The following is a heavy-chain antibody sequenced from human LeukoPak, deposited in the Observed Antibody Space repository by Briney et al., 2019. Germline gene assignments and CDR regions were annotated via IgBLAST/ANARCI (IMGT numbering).Heavy chain of an antibody. Sequence: YPSETLSLTCTVSGGSISSYYWSWIRQPPGKGLEWIGYIYYSGSTNYNPSLKSRVTISVDTSKNQFSLKLSSVTAADTAVYYCARELGYCSGGSCLYYYGMDVWGQGTTVTVSS. CDR2: IYYSGST. CDR3: ARELGYCSGGSCLYYYGMDV. V-gene: IGHV4-59*01. D-gene: IGHD2-15*01. CDR1: GGSISSYY. J-gene: IGHJ6*02.